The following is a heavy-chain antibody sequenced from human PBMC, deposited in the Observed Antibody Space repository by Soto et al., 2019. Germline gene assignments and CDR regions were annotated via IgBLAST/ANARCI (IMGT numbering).Heavy chain of an antibody. CDR1: GASFTSNDW. Sequence: SETLSLSCAVSGASFTSNDWWTWVRQPPGRGLEWIGEIYRTGSTNYNPSLKSRVTISLDKSENQFSLKVTSLTAADTAVYYCASRDPGTSVDYWGQGTLVTVSS. V-gene: IGHV4-4*02. D-gene: IGHD1-7*01. J-gene: IGHJ4*02. CDR2: IYRTGST. CDR3: ASRDPGTSVDY.